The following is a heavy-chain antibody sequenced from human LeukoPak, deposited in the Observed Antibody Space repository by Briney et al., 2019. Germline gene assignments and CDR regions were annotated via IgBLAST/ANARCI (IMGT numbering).Heavy chain of an antibody. CDR2: ISSSSSYI. Sequence: PGGSLRLSCAASGFTFSSYSMNWVRQAPGKGLEWVSSISSSSSYIYYADSVKGRFTISRDNAKNSLYLQMNSLRAEDTAVYYCAGPSFWSGYSNPDYYYYMDVWGKGTTVTVSS. CDR3: AGPSFWSGYSNPDYYYYMDV. V-gene: IGHV3-21*01. J-gene: IGHJ6*03. D-gene: IGHD3-3*01. CDR1: GFTFSSYS.